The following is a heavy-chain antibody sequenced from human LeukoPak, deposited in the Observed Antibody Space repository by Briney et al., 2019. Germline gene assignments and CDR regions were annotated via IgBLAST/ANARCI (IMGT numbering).Heavy chain of an antibody. CDR1: GYTFTNYG. J-gene: IGHJ6*02. CDR3: AREGYFGSGIDYYYGIDV. D-gene: IGHD3-10*01. CDR2: ISAYNGNT. Sequence: ASVKVSCKTSGYTFTNYGLSWVRQAPGQGLEWMGWISAYNGNTTYAQKLQGRVTMTTDTSTSTAYMELRSLRSDDTAVYYCAREGYFGSGIDYYYGIDVWGQGTKVTVSS. V-gene: IGHV1-18*01.